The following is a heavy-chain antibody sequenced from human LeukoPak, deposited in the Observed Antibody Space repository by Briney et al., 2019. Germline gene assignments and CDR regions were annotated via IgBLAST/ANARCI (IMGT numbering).Heavy chain of an antibody. J-gene: IGHJ3*02. CDR2: TSYSGSA. D-gene: IGHD1-26*01. V-gene: IGHV4-39*01. CDR3: ARLRGSYGGDASDI. Sequence: SETLSLTCTVSGDSISNSRYSWGWFRQPPGKGLKWIGTTSYSGSAYYNPSLKSRVTMPVDTSKNQFSLKLSSVTAADTAVYYCARLRGSYGGDASDIWGQGTVVTVSS. CDR1: GDSISNSRYS.